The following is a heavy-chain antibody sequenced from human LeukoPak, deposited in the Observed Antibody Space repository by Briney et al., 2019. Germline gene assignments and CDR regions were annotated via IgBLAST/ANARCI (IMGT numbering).Heavy chain of an antibody. J-gene: IGHJ4*02. CDR2: INQDGGQK. V-gene: IGHV3-7*01. D-gene: IGHD4-17*01. CDR3: ATNTRAYAVLLAY. Sequence: GGSLRLSCAASGFTFSSSWMIWARQAPGKGLEWVANINQDGGQKYYLDSVKGRFTISRDNADNSLYLQMDGLRAEGTAVYYCATNTRAYAVLLAYWGQGTLVNVSS. CDR1: GFTFSSSW.